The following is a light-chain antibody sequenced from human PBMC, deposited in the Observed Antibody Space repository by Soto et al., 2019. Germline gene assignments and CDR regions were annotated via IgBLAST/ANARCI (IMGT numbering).Light chain of an antibody. CDR2: KVS. Sequence: DVVMTQSPLSLPVTLGQPASISCRSSQSLVYSDGNTYLNWFQQRPGQSPRRLFYKVSNRDSGVPDRFSGSVSGTDFTLKISRVEAEDVCVYYFMQCTHLPRTFVLWTKLEIK. J-gene: IGKJ2*01. CDR3: MQCTHLPRT. CDR1: QSLVYSDGNTY. V-gene: IGKV2-30*01.